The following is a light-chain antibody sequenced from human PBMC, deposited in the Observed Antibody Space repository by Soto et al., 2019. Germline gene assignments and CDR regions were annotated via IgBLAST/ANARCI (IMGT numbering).Light chain of an antibody. Sequence: DIQMTQSPSSLSASVGDRVTITCQASQDISNLLNWYQHKPGKAPKLLMYDASNLETGAPSRFSGSGSGTDFTFTISSLQPEDIATYYCQQYGSLPLTLGGGTKVEIK. CDR3: QQYGSLPLT. J-gene: IGKJ4*01. V-gene: IGKV1-33*01. CDR2: DAS. CDR1: QDISNL.